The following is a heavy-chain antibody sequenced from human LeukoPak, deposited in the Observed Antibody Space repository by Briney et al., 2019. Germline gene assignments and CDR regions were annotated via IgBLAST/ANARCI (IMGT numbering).Heavy chain of an antibody. J-gene: IGHJ4*02. CDR1: GGSVSSGSYY. CDR3: ARVSYSGYDFDY. Sequence: PSETLSLTCTVSGGSVSSGSYYWSWIRQPPGKGLEWIGYIYYSGSTNYNPSLKSQVTISVDTSKNQFSLKLSSVTAADTAVYYCARVSYSGYDFDYWGQGTLVTVSS. D-gene: IGHD5-12*01. V-gene: IGHV4-61*01. CDR2: IYYSGST.